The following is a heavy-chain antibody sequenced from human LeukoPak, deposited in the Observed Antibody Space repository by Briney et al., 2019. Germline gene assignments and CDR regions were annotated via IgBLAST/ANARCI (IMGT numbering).Heavy chain of an antibody. V-gene: IGHV3-23*01. CDR1: GFTFSSSA. Sequence: PGGSLRLSCAVSGFTFSSSAMSWVRQAPGKGLEWGSAISRSGGGTYYADSVKGRFTISRDNSKNTLYLQMNSLRAEDTAVYYCAKDGQYGDYWYYYMDVWGKGTTVTVSS. D-gene: IGHD4-17*01. CDR2: ISRSGGGT. CDR3: AKDGQYGDYWYYYMDV. J-gene: IGHJ6*03.